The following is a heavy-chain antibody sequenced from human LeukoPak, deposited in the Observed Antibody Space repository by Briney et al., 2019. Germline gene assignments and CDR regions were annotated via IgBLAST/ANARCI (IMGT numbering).Heavy chain of an antibody. CDR3: ARDASGARIAGY. V-gene: IGHV3-66*02. Sequence: GGSLRLSCAASGFTVSSNYMSWVRQAPWKGLEWVSVIYSGGSTYYADSVKGRFTISRDNSKNTLYLQMNSLRAEDTAVYYCARDASGARIAGYWGQGTLVTVSS. J-gene: IGHJ4*02. D-gene: IGHD6-13*01. CDR1: GFTVSSNY. CDR2: IYSGGST.